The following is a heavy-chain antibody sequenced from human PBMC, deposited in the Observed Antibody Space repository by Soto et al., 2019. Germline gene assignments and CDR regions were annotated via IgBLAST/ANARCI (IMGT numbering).Heavy chain of an antibody. J-gene: IGHJ4*02. D-gene: IGHD3-3*01. CDR2: IYYSGST. Sequence: SETLSLTCTVSGGSVSSGSYYWSWIRQPPGKGLEWIGYIYYSGSTNYNPSLKSRVTISVDTSKNQFSLKLSSVTAADTAVYYCARGRFWVVLDPEDFDYWGQGTLVTVSS. V-gene: IGHV4-61*01. CDR1: GGSVSSGSYY. CDR3: ARGRFWVVLDPEDFDY.